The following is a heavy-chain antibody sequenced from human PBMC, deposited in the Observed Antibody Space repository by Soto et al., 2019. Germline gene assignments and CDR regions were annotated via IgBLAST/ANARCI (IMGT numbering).Heavy chain of an antibody. Sequence: SVKVSCKASGGTFSSYAISWVRQAPGQGLEWMGGIIPIFGTANYAQKFQGRVTITADESTSTAYMELSSLRSEDTAVYYCARASRRGGSCYYCWYDPWGQGTLVTVSS. V-gene: IGHV1-69*13. CDR2: IIPIFGTA. CDR1: GGTFSSYA. CDR3: ARASRRGGSCYYCWYDP. D-gene: IGHD2-15*01. J-gene: IGHJ5*02.